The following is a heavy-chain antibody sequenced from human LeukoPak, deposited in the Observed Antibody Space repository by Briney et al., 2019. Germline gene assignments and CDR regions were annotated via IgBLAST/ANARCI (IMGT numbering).Heavy chain of an antibody. D-gene: IGHD1-26*01. J-gene: IGHJ1*01. CDR3: ANEGSIVGATQFQH. CDR1: GFTFSSYA. V-gene: IGHV3-23*01. Sequence: GGSLRLSCAASGFTFSSYAMSWVRQAPGAGLEWVSVISGSGGSTYYADSVKGRFTISRDNSKNTLYLRMNSLRADDTAVYYGANEGSIVGATQFQHWGQGTLVTVSS. CDR2: ISGSGGST.